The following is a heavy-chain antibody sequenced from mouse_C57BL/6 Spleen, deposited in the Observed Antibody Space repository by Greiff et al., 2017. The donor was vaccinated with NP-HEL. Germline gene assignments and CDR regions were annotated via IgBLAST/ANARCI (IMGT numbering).Heavy chain of an antibody. D-gene: IGHD1-1*01. CDR3: ARGRGTTVVDWYFDV. Sequence: QVQLKQSGPELVKPGASVKISCKASGYAFSSSWMNWVKQRPGKGLEWIGRIYPGDGDTNYNGKFKGKATLTADKSSSTAYMQRSSLTSEDAAVYFCARGRGTTVVDWYFDVWGTGTTVTVSS. J-gene: IGHJ1*03. CDR2: IYPGDGDT. V-gene: IGHV1-82*01. CDR1: GYAFSSSW.